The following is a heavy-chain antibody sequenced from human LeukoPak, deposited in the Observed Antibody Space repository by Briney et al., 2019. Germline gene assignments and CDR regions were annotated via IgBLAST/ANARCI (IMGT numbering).Heavy chain of an antibody. CDR3: AKDSYYDSSGYHALDY. J-gene: IGHJ4*02. V-gene: IGHV3-43D*03. D-gene: IGHD3-22*01. CDR1: GFTFGDYA. Sequence: GGSLRLSCTASGFTFGDYAMTWVRQAPGKGLEWVSLISWDGGSTYYADSVKGRFTISRDNSKNSLYLQMNSLRAEDTALYYCAKDSYYDSSGYHALDYWGQGTLVTVSS. CDR2: ISWDGGST.